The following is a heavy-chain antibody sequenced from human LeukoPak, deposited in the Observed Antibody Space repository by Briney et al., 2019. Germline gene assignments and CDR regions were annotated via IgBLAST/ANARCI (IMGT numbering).Heavy chain of an antibody. CDR3: ASPLYYDTRGFYQVFD. Sequence: GGSPRLSCAASGFTFSSYSMNWVRQAPGKGLEWVSSISSRSGDIYYADSVKGRFTISRDNAKNSLYLQMNSLRAEDTAVYYCASPLYYDTRGFYQVFDWGQGTLVTVSS. CDR2: ISSRSGDI. CDR1: GFTFSSYS. D-gene: IGHD3-22*01. J-gene: IGHJ4*02. V-gene: IGHV3-21*01.